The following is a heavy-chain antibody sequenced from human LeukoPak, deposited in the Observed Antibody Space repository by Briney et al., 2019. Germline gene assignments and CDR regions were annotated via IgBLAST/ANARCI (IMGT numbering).Heavy chain of an antibody. V-gene: IGHV4-39*07. J-gene: IGHJ3*02. Sequence: SETLSLTCTVSGGSISSSSYYWGWIRRPPGKGLEWIGSIYYSGSTYYNPSLKSRVTISVDTSKNQFSLKLSSVTAADTAVYYCASRGSYRVDAFDIWGQGTMVTVSS. D-gene: IGHD1-26*01. CDR1: GGSISSSSYY. CDR3: ASRGSYRVDAFDI. CDR2: IYYSGST.